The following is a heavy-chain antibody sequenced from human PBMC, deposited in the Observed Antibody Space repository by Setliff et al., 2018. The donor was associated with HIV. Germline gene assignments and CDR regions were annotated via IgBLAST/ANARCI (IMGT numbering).Heavy chain of an antibody. CDR2: IYFSGST. Sequence: SETLSLTCTVSGGSINSRSYYWAWIRQPPGKGLEWVASIYFSGSTKYNPSLKSRVTMSIDTSKNQFSLKLGSVTAADTAVYYCASSGLKTYYYDSSGYIYPLFQHWGQGTLVTVSS. J-gene: IGHJ1*01. D-gene: IGHD3-22*01. V-gene: IGHV4-39*07. CDR3: ASSGLKTYYYDSSGYIYPLFQH. CDR1: GGSINSRSYY.